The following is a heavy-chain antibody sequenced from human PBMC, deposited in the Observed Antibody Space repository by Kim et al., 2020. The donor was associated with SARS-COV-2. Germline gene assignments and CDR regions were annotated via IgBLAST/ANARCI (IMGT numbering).Heavy chain of an antibody. D-gene: IGHD3-22*01. Sequence: GGSLRLSCAASGFTFSSYAMSWVRQAPGKGLEWVSAISGSGGSTYYADSVKGRVTISRDNSKNTLYLQMNSPRAEDTAVYYCAKSIDSSGYYYYYYGMDVWGQGTTVTVSS. J-gene: IGHJ6*02. CDR3: AKSIDSSGYYYYYYGMDV. V-gene: IGHV3-23*01. CDR1: GFTFSSYA. CDR2: ISGSGGST.